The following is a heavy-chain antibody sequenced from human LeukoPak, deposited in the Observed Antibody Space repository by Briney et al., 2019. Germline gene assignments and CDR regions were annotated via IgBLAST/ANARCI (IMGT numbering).Heavy chain of an antibody. J-gene: IGHJ6*02. Sequence: SETLSLTCTVSGGSISSYYRNWIRQPPGKGLEWIGYIYYSGSTNYNPSLKSRVTISVDTSKNQFSLKLSSVTAADTAVYYCARARGTMVRGVPYYYYGMDVWGQGTTVTVSS. D-gene: IGHD3-10*01. CDR1: GGSISSYY. CDR3: ARARGTMVRGVPYYYYGMDV. V-gene: IGHV4-59*01. CDR2: IYYSGST.